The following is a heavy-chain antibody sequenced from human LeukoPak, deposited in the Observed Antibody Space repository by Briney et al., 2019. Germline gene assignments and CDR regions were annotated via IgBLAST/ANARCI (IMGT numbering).Heavy chain of an antibody. CDR1: GFTFSSYA. CDR2: ILHDGSNK. Sequence: PGGSLRLSCAASGFTFSSYAMHWVRQAPGKGLEWVAVILHDGSNKQYADSVKGRFTISRDNSKNTLYLQINSLRAEDTAVYYCATLNGDSHGYDYWGLGTLVTVSS. CDR3: ATLNGDSHGYDY. V-gene: IGHV3-30*03. D-gene: IGHD5-24*01. J-gene: IGHJ4*02.